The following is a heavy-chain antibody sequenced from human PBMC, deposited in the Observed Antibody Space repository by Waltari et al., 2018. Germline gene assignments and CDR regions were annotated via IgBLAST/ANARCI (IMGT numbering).Heavy chain of an antibody. J-gene: IGHJ4*02. CDR2: VYYSGST. V-gene: IGHV4-39*01. CDR3: ARSLHIFRAAAGMFDY. Sequence: QLQLQESGPGLLKPSGTLSLTCTVSDDSISRGDYYWGWIRQSPGKGPAWIGSVYYSGSTSSKTSLKRRVTSSVDTSKKQFSLKLSSVTAAETAVYYCARSLHIFRAAAGMFDYWGQGTLVTVSS. D-gene: IGHD6-13*01. CDR1: DDSISRGDYY.